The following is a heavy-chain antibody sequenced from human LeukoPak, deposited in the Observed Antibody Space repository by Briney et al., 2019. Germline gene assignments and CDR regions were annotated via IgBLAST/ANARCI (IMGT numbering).Heavy chain of an antibody. D-gene: IGHD3-16*02. CDR1: GFTFSSYD. Sequence: PGGSLRLSCAASGFTFSSYDMSWVRQAPGKGLEWVSVISGSGGSTYYADSVKGRFTISRDNSKNTLYLQMNSLRAEDTAAYYCAKPASQGIMITFGGVIDYWGQGTLVTVSS. CDR3: AKPASQGIMITFGGVIDY. V-gene: IGHV3-23*01. J-gene: IGHJ4*02. CDR2: ISGSGGST.